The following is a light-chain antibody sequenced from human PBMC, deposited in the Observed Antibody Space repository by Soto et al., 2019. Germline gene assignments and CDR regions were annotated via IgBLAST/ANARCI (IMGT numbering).Light chain of an antibody. V-gene: IGKV1-5*03. CDR3: QHYNSYSEA. J-gene: IGKJ1*01. CDR1: QSIGTW. CDR2: KAS. Sequence: DIQVTQSPSTLSASVGDRVTITCGASQSIGTWLAWYQQKPGKAPKLPIYKASTLKSGVPSRFSGSGSGTEFTLTISSLQPDDFATYYCQHYNSYSEAFGQGTKVDIK.